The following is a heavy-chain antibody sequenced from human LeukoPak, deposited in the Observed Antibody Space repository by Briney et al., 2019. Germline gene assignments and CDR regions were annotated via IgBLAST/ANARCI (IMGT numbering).Heavy chain of an antibody. Sequence: PGRSLRLSCAASGFTFSSYAMHWVRQAPGKWLERVAVISYDGSNKYYANSVKGRFTISRDNSKNTLYLQLNSLRAEDTAVYYCARELDYWGEGTLVTVSS. CDR1: GFTFSSYA. V-gene: IGHV3-30-3*01. J-gene: IGHJ4*02. CDR2: ISYDGSNK. CDR3: ARELDY.